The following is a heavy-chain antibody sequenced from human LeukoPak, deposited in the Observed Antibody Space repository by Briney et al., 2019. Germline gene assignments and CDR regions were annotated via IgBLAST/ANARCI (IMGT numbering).Heavy chain of an antibody. D-gene: IGHD5-18*01. V-gene: IGHV3-48*03. CDR3: AKETLRGYSYGYANY. CDR1: GFSFSSHD. J-gene: IGHJ4*02. Sequence: GGSLRLSCTDSGFSFSSHDMNWVRQAPGKGLEWVSYITSVGYTTRYAASLKGRFTISRDNAKTSLYLQMNSLRDEDTAVYYCAKETLRGYSYGYANYWGQGTLVTVSS. CDR2: ITSVGYTT.